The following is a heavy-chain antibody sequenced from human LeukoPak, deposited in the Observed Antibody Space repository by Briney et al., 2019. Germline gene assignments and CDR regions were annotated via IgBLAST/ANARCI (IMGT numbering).Heavy chain of an antibody. Sequence: PGWSLRLSCPASGFTFSDNYMSWIRQAPGKGLEWVSYISNGGTTTKYADSVEGRFTISRDNAKNFLYLQMNSLRAEDTAVYFCASGPRLLDHWGQGTLVTVSS. CDR3: ASGPRLLDH. CDR1: GFTFSDNY. J-gene: IGHJ4*02. V-gene: IGHV3-11*04. CDR2: ISNGGTTT. D-gene: IGHD6-25*01.